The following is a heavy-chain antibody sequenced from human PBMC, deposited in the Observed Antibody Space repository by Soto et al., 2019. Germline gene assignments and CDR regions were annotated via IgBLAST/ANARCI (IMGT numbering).Heavy chain of an antibody. Sequence: EVQLVESGGGLVQPGESLRLACVTSGLRFTTYSMSWVRQPPGKGLEWLSSISPWSDYRYSADSVRGRFSISRDNAKSSLFLEMHGLTAEDTALYYCTGNVDVTFFPPGGFAPWGQGVLVAVSS. CDR3: TGNVDVTFFPPGGFAP. V-gene: IGHV3-21*02. CDR2: ISPWSDYR. CDR1: GLRFTTYS. D-gene: IGHD1-1*01. J-gene: IGHJ5*02.